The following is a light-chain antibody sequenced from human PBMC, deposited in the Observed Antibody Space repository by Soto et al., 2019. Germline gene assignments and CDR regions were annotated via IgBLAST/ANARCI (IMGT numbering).Light chain of an antibody. J-gene: IGLJ3*02. CDR2: SNN. CDR1: SSNIGAGYD. V-gene: IGLV1-40*01. CDR3: QSFDSSLSGWV. Sequence: QSVLTQPPSVSGAPGQRVTISCTGRSSNIGAGYDVHWYQQLPGTAPKLLIYSNNNRPSGVPDRFSGSKSGTSASLAITGLQAEDEAVYYCQSFDSSLSGWVFGGGTKLTVL.